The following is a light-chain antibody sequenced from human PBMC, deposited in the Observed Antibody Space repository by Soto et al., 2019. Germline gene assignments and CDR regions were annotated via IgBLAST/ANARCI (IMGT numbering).Light chain of an antibody. J-gene: IGLJ1*01. CDR2: KDS. CDR1: ILAKKF. Sequence: SSELTQPSSVSVSPGQTARITCSGNILAKKFARWFQQKPGQAPVLVIYKDSERPSGIPERFSGSSSGTTVTLTISGAQVEDEADYYCYSGTESIYVFGTGTKLTVL. V-gene: IGLV3-27*01. CDR3: YSGTESIYV.